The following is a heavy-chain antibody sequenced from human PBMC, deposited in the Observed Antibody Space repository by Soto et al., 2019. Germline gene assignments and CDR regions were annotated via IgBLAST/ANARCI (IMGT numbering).Heavy chain of an antibody. D-gene: IGHD3-3*01. Sequence: ASVKVSCKASGYSFTVYHMHWVRQAPGQGLEWMGWINNDSGGTKYAQKFEGRVTMSRDTSINTAYMELNNLISDDTAVYYCAREILSDYSTYWYSDLCGLDTLLTFSS. CDR3: AREILSDYSTYWYSDL. CDR1: GYSFTVYH. V-gene: IGHV1-2*02. J-gene: IGHJ2*01. CDR2: INNDSGGT.